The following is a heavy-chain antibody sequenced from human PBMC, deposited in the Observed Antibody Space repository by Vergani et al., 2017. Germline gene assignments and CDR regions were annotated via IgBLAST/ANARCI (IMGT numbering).Heavy chain of an antibody. CDR2: IYPGDSDT. V-gene: IGHV5-51*01. J-gene: IGHJ4*02. Sequence: EVQLVQSGADVKKPGESLKISCKGSGYSFTSYWIGWVRQMPGKGLEWMGIIYPGDSDTRYSPSFQGQVTISADKSISTAYLQWSSLKASDTAMYYCARRGDYYGSGSYPPDYWGQGTLVTVSS. CDR3: ARRGDYYGSGSYPPDY. D-gene: IGHD3-10*01. CDR1: GYSFTSYW.